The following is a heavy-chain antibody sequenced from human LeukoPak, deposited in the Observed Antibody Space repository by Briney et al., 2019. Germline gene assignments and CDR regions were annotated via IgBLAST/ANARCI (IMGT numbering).Heavy chain of an antibody. J-gene: IGHJ5*02. Sequence: GGSLRLSCAASGFTFSSYSMNWVRQAPGKGLEWVSSISSSGSYIYYADSLKGRFTISRDNAQNSLYLQMNSLRAEDTAVYYCARDRGYQMVDPWGQGTLVTVSS. V-gene: IGHV3-21*01. CDR1: GFTFSSYS. CDR2: ISSSGSYI. D-gene: IGHD5-12*01. CDR3: ARDRGYQMVDP.